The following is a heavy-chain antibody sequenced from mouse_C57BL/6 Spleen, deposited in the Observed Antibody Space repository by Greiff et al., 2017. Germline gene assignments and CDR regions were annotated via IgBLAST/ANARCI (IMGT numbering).Heavy chain of an antibody. CDR3: ARPYSNHYYAMDY. CDR1: GYAFSSSW. J-gene: IGHJ4*01. V-gene: IGHV1-82*01. CDR2: IYPGDGDT. Sequence: VKVVESGPELVKPGASVKISCKASGYAFSSSWMNWVKQRPGKGLEWIGRIYPGDGDTNYNGKFKGKATLTADKSSSTAYMQLSSLTSEDSAVYFCARPYSNHYYAMDYWGQGTSVTVSS. D-gene: IGHD2-5*01.